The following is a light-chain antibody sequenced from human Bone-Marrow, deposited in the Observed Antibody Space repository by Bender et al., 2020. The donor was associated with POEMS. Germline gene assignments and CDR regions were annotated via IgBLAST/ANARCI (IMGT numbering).Light chain of an antibody. V-gene: IGLV1-44*01. CDR1: SSNIGAHA. CDR2: SSH. CDR3: CSYSGEKTFV. J-gene: IGLJ3*02. Sequence: QSVLTQPPSASGTPGQRVTISCSGGSSNIGAHAVNWYQHLPGTAPKLLIYSSHRRPSGISSRFSGSKSGNTASLTISGLQAEDEADYYCCSYSGEKTFVFGGGTRLTV.